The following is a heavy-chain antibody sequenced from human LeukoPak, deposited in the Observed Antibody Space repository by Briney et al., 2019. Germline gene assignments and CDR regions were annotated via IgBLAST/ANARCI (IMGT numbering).Heavy chain of an antibody. Sequence: GGSLRLSCAASGFTFNSYTMNWVRQAPGKGLEWISSITSTSKYVYYADSVKGRFTISRDNAKNSLYLQMNSLRAEDTAIYYCARHLGSAALDYWGQGTLVTVSS. J-gene: IGHJ4*02. CDR1: GFTFNSYT. V-gene: IGHV3-21*04. CDR3: ARHLGSAALDY. CDR2: ITSTSKYV. D-gene: IGHD6-13*01.